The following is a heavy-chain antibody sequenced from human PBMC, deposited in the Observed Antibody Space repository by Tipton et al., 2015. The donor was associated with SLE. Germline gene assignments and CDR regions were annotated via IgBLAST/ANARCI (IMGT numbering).Heavy chain of an antibody. CDR1: GGSISSSYW. V-gene: IGHV4-4*02. CDR3: AIYKPRNDVFDI. J-gene: IGHJ3*02. D-gene: IGHD1-1*01. Sequence: SLRLSCAVSGGSISSSYWWSWVRQPPGKGLEWTGEIYHSGSTNYNPSLKSRVTISVDKSKNQFSLDLSSVTAADTAVYYCAIYKPRNDVFDIWGQGTWVTVSS. CDR2: IYHSGST.